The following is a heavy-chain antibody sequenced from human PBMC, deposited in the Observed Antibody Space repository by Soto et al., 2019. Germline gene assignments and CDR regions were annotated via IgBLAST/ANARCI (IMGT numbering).Heavy chain of an antibody. J-gene: IGHJ6*02. V-gene: IGHV3-23*01. Sequence: EVQLLESGGGLVQPGGSLRLSCAASGFTFSSYAMSWVRPAPGNGLEWVSAISGSGGSTYYADSVKGRFNISRDNSKNPLYLQMNSLRAEDTAVYYCAKAFTVTTRGYYYGMDVWGQGTTVTVSS. CDR2: ISGSGGST. CDR3: AKAFTVTTRGYYYGMDV. D-gene: IGHD4-17*01. CDR1: GFTFSSYA.